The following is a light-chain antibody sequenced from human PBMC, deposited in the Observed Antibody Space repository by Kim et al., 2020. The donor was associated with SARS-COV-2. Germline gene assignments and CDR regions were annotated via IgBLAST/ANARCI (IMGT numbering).Light chain of an antibody. CDR3: LLYYGGAQV. J-gene: IGLJ2*01. Sequence: PGGTVTLAWASSTGAVTSGNYPNWFQQKPGQAPRALIYTTVNKHSWTPARFSGSLLGGKAALTLSGVQPEDEADYYCLLYYGGAQVFGGGTQLTVL. V-gene: IGLV7-43*01. CDR1: TGAVTSGNY. CDR2: TTV.